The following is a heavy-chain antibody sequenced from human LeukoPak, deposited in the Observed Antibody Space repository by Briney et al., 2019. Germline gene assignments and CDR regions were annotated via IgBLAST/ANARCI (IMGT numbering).Heavy chain of an antibody. D-gene: IGHD6-13*01. J-gene: IGHJ5*02. V-gene: IGHV6-1*01. CDR1: GDSVYSNDAA. Sequence: SQTLSLTRVISGDSVYSNDAAWNWIRQSPSRGLEWLGRTFYRSKWKNDYAVSMRSRITINPDTSKNQFSLQLNSVSPEDAAMYFCAKERGYSSSWFEAWGQGTLVTVSS. CDR2: TFYRSKWKN. CDR3: AKERGYSSSWFEA.